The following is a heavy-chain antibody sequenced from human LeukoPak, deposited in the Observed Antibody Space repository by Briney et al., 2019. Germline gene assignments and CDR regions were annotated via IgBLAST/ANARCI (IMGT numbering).Heavy chain of an antibody. CDR3: ARYDAASNWLDP. Sequence: PGGSLRLSCAASGVTFSNYAIHWVRQAPGKGLEWVAVISYDGSYKSYPDSVKGRFTISRDNSKNTLYLQMNSLRADDTAVYYCARYDAASNWLDPGGQGTLVTVFS. CDR2: ISYDGSYK. J-gene: IGHJ5*02. D-gene: IGHD3-16*01. V-gene: IGHV3-30-3*01. CDR1: GVTFSNYA.